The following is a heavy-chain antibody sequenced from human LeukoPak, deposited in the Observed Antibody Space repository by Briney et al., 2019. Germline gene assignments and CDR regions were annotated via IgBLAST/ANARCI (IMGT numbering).Heavy chain of an antibody. CDR2: AYYRSKWYI. V-gene: IGHV6-1*01. D-gene: IGHD7-27*01. Sequence: SQTLSLTCAISGDSVPSNRAIWTWIRQSPARGLEWLGRAYYRSKWYIDYAVSVKGRITINPDTSKNQFSLQLNSVTPEDTAIYYCVRDRAVTGDRAFDIWGQGTMLTVSS. CDR3: VRDRAVTGDRAFDI. CDR1: GDSVPSNRAI. J-gene: IGHJ3*02.